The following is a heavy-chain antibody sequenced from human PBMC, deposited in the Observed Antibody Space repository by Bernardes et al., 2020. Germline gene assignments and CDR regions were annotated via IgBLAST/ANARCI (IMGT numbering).Heavy chain of an antibody. CDR2: ISGGGGNT. CDR3: AKDGGDWGHCPSTSCLNSAYDY. CDR1: GFSFSSYA. J-gene: IGHJ4*02. V-gene: IGHV3-23*01. D-gene: IGHD2-2*01. Sequence: GGSLRLSCAASGFSFSSYAMSWVRQGPGKGLEWVSGISGGGGNTYYADSVKGRFTISRDNSKNTLYLQMNSLRAEDTAIYYCAKDGGDWGHCPSTSCLNSAYDYWGQGTLVTVSS.